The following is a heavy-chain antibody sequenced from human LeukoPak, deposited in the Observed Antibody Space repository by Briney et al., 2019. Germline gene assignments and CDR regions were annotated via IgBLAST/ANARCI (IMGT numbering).Heavy chain of an antibody. J-gene: IGHJ3*02. CDR2: IYYSGST. Sequence: SETLSLTCALSGVSISRSVGWSWIGRHQGKGLEWIRYIYYSGSTYYNPSLKSRDTISVDTSKNQFSLNLSSVTAADTAVYYCARDPPYYDGSGRDDAFDIWGQGTMVTVSP. V-gene: IGHV4-31*11. CDR3: ARDPPYYDGSGRDDAFDI. D-gene: IGHD3-22*01. CDR1: GVSISRSVG.